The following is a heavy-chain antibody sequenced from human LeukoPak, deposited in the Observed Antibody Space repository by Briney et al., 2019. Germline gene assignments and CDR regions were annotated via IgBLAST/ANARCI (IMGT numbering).Heavy chain of an antibody. D-gene: IGHD1-26*01. CDR3: RSVVRGTDFDF. CDR1: GFTFSDYY. Sequence: GGSLRLSCAASGFTFSDYYMSWIRQAPGKGLEWVSYISSSGSTIYYADSVKGRFTISRDNAKNSLYLQMNSLRAEDTAVYYCRSVVRGTDFDFWGQGTLVTVSS. J-gene: IGHJ4*02. CDR2: ISSSGSTI. V-gene: IGHV3-11*01.